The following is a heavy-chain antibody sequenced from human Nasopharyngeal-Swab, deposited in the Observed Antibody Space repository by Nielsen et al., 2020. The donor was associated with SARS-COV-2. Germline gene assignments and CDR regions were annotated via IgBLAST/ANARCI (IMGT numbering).Heavy chain of an antibody. CDR2: VFYSGTT. J-gene: IGHJ4*02. V-gene: IGHV4-59*01. CDR1: GGSTGSYY. D-gene: IGHD5-18*01. Sequence: SETLSLTCSVAGGSTGSYYWSWIRQRPGKGLEWLGYVFYSGTTNYNPSLKSRVSISVDTPRNQFSLKLRSMTAADTAVYYCARSGYSYGLPVGYFGHWGQGILVTVSS. CDR3: ARSGYSYGLPVGYFGH.